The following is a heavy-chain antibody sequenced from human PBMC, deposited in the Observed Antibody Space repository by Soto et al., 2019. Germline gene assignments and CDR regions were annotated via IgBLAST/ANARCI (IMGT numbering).Heavy chain of an antibody. V-gene: IGHV3-23*01. Sequence: PGGSLRLSCAASGFNFAGYAMTWVRQAPGKGLDWVSGVSADGDSIYYADSVKGRFTISRDNSKNTLYLQMNSLRAEDTAVYYCARELWFGELFLDYYYYGMDVWGQGTTVTVSS. CDR3: ARELWFGELFLDYYYYGMDV. D-gene: IGHD3-10*01. J-gene: IGHJ6*02. CDR1: GFNFAGYA. CDR2: VSADGDSI.